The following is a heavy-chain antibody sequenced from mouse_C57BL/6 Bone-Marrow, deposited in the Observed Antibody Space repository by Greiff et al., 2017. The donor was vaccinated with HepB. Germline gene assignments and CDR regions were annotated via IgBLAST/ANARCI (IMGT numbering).Heavy chain of an antibody. CDR3: AREEGFITGFAY. Sequence: EVKLQESGGGLVKPGGSLKLSCAASGFTFSSYAMSWVRQTPEKRLEWVATISDGGSYTYYPDNVKGRFTISRDNAKNNLYLQMSHLKSEDTAMYYCAREEGFITGFAYWGQGTLVTVSA. V-gene: IGHV5-4*01. D-gene: IGHD1-1*01. CDR1: GFTFSSYA. J-gene: IGHJ3*01. CDR2: ISDGGSYT.